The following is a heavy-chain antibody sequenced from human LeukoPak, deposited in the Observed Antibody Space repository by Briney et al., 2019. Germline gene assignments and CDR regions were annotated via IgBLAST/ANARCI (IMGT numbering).Heavy chain of an antibody. Sequence: KPSETLSLTWTVSGGSISDYYRGGIRQPPGKGLEWIGSIYYSGSTYYNPSLKSRVAISVDTSKNQFSLKLSSVTAADTAVYYCARDLSPYSSSWSLDYWGQGTLVTVSS. V-gene: IGHV4-39*07. J-gene: IGHJ4*02. CDR2: IYYSGST. CDR3: ARDLSPYSSSWSLDY. D-gene: IGHD6-13*01. CDR1: GGSISDYY.